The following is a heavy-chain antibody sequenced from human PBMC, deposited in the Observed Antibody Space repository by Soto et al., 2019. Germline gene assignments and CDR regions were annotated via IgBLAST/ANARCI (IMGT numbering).Heavy chain of an antibody. CDR2: ISSSSSTI. D-gene: IGHD3-22*01. CDR1: GFTFSSYS. CDR3: AIYDSSGSRGFQH. V-gene: IGHV3-48*02. J-gene: IGHJ1*01. Sequence: GGSLRLSCAASGFTFSSYSMNWVRQAPGKGLEWVSYISSSSSTICYADSVKGRFTISRDNAKNSLYLQMNSLRDEDTAVYYCAIYDSSGSRGFQHWGQGTLVTVSS.